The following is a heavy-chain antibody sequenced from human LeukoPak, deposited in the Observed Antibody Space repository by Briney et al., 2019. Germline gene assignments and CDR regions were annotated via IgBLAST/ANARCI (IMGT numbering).Heavy chain of an antibody. CDR2: YSGNT. V-gene: IGHV4-59*08. Sequence: SSETLSLTCTVSGVSISSYYWSWIRQPPGKGLEWIGYYSGNTIYNPSLRSRVTISADTSKNHFSLRLGSVTAADTAVYYCARLAAISGSDYPDDWGQGTLVTVSS. J-gene: IGHJ4*02. CDR3: ARLAAISGSDYPDD. CDR1: GVSISSYY. D-gene: IGHD1-26*01.